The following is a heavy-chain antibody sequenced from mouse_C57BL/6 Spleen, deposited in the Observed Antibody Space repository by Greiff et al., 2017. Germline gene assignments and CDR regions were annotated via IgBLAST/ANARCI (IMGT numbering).Heavy chain of an antibody. CDR3: ASLYYYGSSYYFDY. CDR2: ISDGGSYT. V-gene: IGHV5-4*03. D-gene: IGHD1-1*01. CDR1: GFTFSSYA. Sequence: EVMLVESGGGLVKPGGSLKLSCAASGFTFSSYAMSWVRQTPEKRLEWVATISDGGSYTYYPDNVKGRFTISRDNAKNNLYLQMSHLKSEDTAMYYCASLYYYGSSYYFDYWGQGTTLTVSS. J-gene: IGHJ2*01.